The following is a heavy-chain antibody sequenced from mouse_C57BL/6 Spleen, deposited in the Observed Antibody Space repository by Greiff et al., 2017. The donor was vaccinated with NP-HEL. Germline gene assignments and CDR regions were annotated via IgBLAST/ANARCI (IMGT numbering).Heavy chain of an antibody. J-gene: IGHJ2*01. D-gene: IGHD1-1*01. CDR3: ARGWDSYYFDY. Sequence: EVQLQQSGPELVKPGASVQISCKASGYTFTDYYMNWVKQSPGKSLEWIGDIYPNNGGTSSNQKFKGKATLTVDKSSSTAYMDLSSLTSEDSAVYICARGWDSYYFDYWGQGTTLTVSS. V-gene: IGHV1-26*01. CDR1: GYTFTDYY. CDR2: IYPNNGGT.